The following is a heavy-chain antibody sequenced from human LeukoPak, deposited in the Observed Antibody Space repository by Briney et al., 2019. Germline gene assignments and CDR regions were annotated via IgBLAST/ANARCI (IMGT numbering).Heavy chain of an antibody. CDR3: ARENGYYDSSGYFGY. D-gene: IGHD3-22*01. Sequence: GGSLRLSCAASGFTFSSYGMHWVRQAPGKGLEWVAVISYDGSNKYYADSVKGRFTISRDDSKNTLYLQMNSLRAEDTAVYYCARENGYYDSSGYFGYWGQGTLVTVSS. V-gene: IGHV3-30*19. CDR1: GFTFSSYG. J-gene: IGHJ4*02. CDR2: ISYDGSNK.